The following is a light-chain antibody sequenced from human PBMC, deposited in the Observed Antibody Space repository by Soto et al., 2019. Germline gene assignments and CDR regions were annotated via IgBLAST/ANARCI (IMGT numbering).Light chain of an antibody. V-gene: IGLV2-8*01. Sequence: QSALTQPPSASGSPGQSVTISCAGTSSDIGNYNYVSWYQQHPDKAPKLMIYEVSQRPSGVPDRFSGSKSGNTASLTVSGLQAEDEADYYCSSYAGSNNFVVFGGGTQLTVL. CDR3: SSYAGSNNFVV. CDR1: SSDIGNYNY. CDR2: EVS. J-gene: IGLJ2*01.